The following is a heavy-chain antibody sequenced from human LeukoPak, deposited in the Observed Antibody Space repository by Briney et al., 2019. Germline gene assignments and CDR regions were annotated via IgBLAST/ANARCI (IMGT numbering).Heavy chain of an antibody. CDR2: IYPGDSDT. CDR1: GYSFTTYW. D-gene: IGHD6-6*01. J-gene: IGHJ4*02. CDR3: ARQGSSPDFDY. Sequence: GESLKISCKGSGYSFTTYWIGWVRQMPGKGLEWMGIIYPGDSDTRYSPSFQGHVTMTADNSIGTAYLQWSSLKASDTAMYYCARQGSSPDFDYWGQGTLVTVSS. V-gene: IGHV5-51*01.